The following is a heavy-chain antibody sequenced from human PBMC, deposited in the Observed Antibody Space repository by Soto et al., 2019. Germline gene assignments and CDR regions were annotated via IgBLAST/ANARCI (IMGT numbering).Heavy chain of an antibody. J-gene: IGHJ5*02. Sequence: VSLRLCCAASGFTFSNAWMSGVRQAPGKRLEWVGRIKSKTYGGTTDYAAPVKGRFTISRDDTKNTLYLQMNSLKTEDTAVYYCTTGLVNNWNPTRFDPWGQGTLVTVSS. CDR3: TTGLVNNWNPTRFDP. CDR1: GFTFSNAW. D-gene: IGHD1-20*01. V-gene: IGHV3-15*01. CDR2: IKSKTYGGTT.